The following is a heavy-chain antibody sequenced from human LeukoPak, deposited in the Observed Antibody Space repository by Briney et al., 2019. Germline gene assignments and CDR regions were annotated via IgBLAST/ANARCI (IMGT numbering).Heavy chain of an antibody. CDR3: ARGGRFLEGSYFDY. CDR2: INHSGST. J-gene: IGHJ4*02. V-gene: IGHV4-34*01. D-gene: IGHD3-3*01. Sequence: SSETLSLTCAVYGGSFSGYYWSWIRQPPGKGLEWIGEINHSGSTNYNPSLKSRVTISVDTSKNQFSLKLSSVTAADTAVYYCARGGRFLEGSYFDYWGQGTLVTVSS. CDR1: GGSFSGYY.